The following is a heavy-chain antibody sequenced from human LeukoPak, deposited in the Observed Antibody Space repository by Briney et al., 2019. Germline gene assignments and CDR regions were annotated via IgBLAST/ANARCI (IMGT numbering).Heavy chain of an antibody. Sequence: SVKVSCKASGGTFSSYAISWVRQAPGQGLEWMGRIIPIFGTANYAQKFQGRVTITTDESTSTAYMELSSLRSEDTAVYYCARHSYYDFWSGPKVIHYYYMDVWGKGTTVTVSS. D-gene: IGHD3-3*01. J-gene: IGHJ6*03. V-gene: IGHV1-69*05. CDR2: IIPIFGTA. CDR1: GGTFSSYA. CDR3: ARHSYYDFWSGPKVIHYYYMDV.